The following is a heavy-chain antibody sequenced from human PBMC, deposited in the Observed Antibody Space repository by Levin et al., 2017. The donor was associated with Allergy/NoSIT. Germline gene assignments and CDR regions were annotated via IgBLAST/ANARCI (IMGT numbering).Heavy chain of an antibody. D-gene: IGHD5-18*01. CDR1: GGSISSDY. CDR3: ARHGGFSYGYSVD. V-gene: IGHV4-59*08. J-gene: IGHJ4*02. Sequence: SQTLSLTCTVSGGSISSDYWSWIRQPPGKGLELIGYIYYTGSTNYNPSLESRVTISVDTSKKQFSLKLRSVIAADTAVYYCARHGGFSYGYSVDWGQGTLVTVSS. CDR2: IYYTGST.